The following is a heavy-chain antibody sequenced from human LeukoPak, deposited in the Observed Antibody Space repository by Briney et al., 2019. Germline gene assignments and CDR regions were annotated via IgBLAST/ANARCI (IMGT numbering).Heavy chain of an antibody. D-gene: IGHD6-19*01. Sequence: GGSLRLSCAASGFTFSSCGMHWVRQAPGKGLEWVAFIRYDGSNKYYADSVKGRFTISRDNSKNTLYLQMNSLRAEDTAVYYCAKDRVPLGIAVAGTFDYWGQGTLATVSS. V-gene: IGHV3-30*02. J-gene: IGHJ4*02. CDR1: GFTFSSCG. CDR2: IRYDGSNK. CDR3: AKDRVPLGIAVAGTFDY.